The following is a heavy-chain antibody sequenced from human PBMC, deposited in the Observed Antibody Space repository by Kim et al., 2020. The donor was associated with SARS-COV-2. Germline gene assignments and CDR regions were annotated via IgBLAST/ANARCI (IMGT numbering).Heavy chain of an antibody. V-gene: IGHV1-69*13. CDR1: GGTLSSYA. CDR2: IIPIFGTA. J-gene: IGHJ6*02. CDR3: ARGFTELNIPAISTETYYGMDV. Sequence: SVKVSCKASGGTLSSYAISWVRQAPGQRLEWMGGIIPIFGTANYAQKFQGRVTITADGSTSTAYMELSSLRSEDSAVYYCARGFTELNIPAISTETYYGMDVWGQGTTVNVSS. D-gene: IGHD2-2*01.